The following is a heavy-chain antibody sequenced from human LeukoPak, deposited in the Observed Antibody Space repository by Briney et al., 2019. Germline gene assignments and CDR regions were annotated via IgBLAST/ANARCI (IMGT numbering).Heavy chain of an antibody. CDR2: INTNTGNP. Sequence: WASVKVSCKASGYTFTSYAMNWVRQAHGQGLEWMGWINTNTGNPTYAQGFTGRFVFSLDTSVSTAYLQISSLKAEDTAVYYCALSPSGIAVAGTVDYWGQGTLVTVSS. V-gene: IGHV7-4-1*02. J-gene: IGHJ4*02. CDR1: GYTFTSYA. D-gene: IGHD6-19*01. CDR3: ALSPSGIAVAGTVDY.